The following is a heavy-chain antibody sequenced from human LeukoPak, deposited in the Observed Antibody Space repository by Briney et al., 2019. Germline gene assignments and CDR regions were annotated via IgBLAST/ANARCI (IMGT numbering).Heavy chain of an antibody. D-gene: IGHD1-26*01. CDR1: GFTFGDYA. CDR3: AKAFAFVGANFFDY. V-gene: IGHV3-23*01. CDR2: IGDTT. Sequence: GGSLRLSCTVSGFTFGDYAMSWFRQAPGKGLEWVSAIGDTTYYADSVEGRFTISRDNSKNTLYLQMNSLRAEDAAIYYCAKAFAFVGANFFDYWGQGTLVTVSS. J-gene: IGHJ4*02.